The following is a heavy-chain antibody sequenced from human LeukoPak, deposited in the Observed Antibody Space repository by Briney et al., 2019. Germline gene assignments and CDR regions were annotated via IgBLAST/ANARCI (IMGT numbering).Heavy chain of an antibody. Sequence: ASVKVSCKASGYTFTGYYMHWVRQAPGQGLEWMGWINPNSGGTNYAQKFQGWVTMTRDTSISTAYMELSRLRSDDTAVYYRARVAFSAPMDAFDIWGQGTMVTVSS. D-gene: IGHD2-15*01. CDR2: INPNSGGT. CDR1: GYTFTGYY. V-gene: IGHV1-2*04. J-gene: IGHJ3*02. CDR3: ARVAFSAPMDAFDI.